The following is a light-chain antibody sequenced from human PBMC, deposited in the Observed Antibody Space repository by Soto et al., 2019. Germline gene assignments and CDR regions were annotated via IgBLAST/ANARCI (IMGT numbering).Light chain of an antibody. CDR1: HSVRID. V-gene: IGKV3-15*01. Sequence: EIVMTQSPATLSVSPGERATLSCRASHSVRIDLAWYQQKPGQSPRLLIFDASTRATGIPARFSGSGSGTEFTLTISNLQSEDFAVYYCHQYNKWPPITFGQGTRLEI. CDR2: DAS. CDR3: HQYNKWPPIT. J-gene: IGKJ5*01.